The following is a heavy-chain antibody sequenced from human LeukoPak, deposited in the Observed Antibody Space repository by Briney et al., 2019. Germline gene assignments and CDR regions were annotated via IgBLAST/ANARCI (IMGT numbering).Heavy chain of an antibody. CDR2: ISAYNGNT. Sequence: ASVKVSCKASGYTFTSYGISWVRQAPGQGLEWMGWISAYNGNTNYAQKLQGRVTMTTDTSTSTAYMELRSLRSDDTAVYYCARDQVQGGSYWRVGYYYMDVWGKGTTVTVSS. D-gene: IGHD1-26*01. CDR1: GYTFTSYG. CDR3: ARDQVQGGSYWRVGYYYMDV. J-gene: IGHJ6*03. V-gene: IGHV1-18*01.